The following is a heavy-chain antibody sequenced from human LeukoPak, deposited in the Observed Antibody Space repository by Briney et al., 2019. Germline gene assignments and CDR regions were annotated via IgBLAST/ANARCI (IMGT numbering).Heavy chain of an antibody. CDR3: AKAGWSYYFDY. CDR2: IRAGGDT. V-gene: IGHV3-23*01. CDR1: GFTFNGYA. Sequence: GGSLRLSCAASGFTFNGYAMSWVRQAPGKGLEWVSAIRAGGDTYYAASVQGRFIISRDNSKNTMYLQMNSLGDDDTAVYYCAKAGWSYYFDYWGQGTLVTVSS. J-gene: IGHJ4*02. D-gene: IGHD6-19*01.